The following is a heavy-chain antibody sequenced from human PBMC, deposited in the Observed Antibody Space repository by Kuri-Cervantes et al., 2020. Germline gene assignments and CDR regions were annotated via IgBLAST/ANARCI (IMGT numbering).Heavy chain of an antibody. CDR1: GFTFSSYA. D-gene: IGHD6-13*01. J-gene: IGHJ6*02. V-gene: IGHV3-30-3*01. CDR2: ISYDGSNK. CDR3: ARGQQLGYYYGMDV. Sequence: GGSLRLSCAASGFTFSSYAMHWVRQAPGKGLEWVAVISYDGSNKYSADSVRGRFTISRDNAKNSLYLQMNSLRADDTAVYYCARGQQLGYYYGMDVWGQGTTVTVSS.